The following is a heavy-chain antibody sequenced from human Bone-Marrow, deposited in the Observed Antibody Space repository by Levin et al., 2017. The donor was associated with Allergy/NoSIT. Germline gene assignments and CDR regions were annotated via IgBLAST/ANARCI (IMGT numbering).Heavy chain of an antibody. J-gene: IGHJ4*02. V-gene: IGHV3-23*01. CDR1: GFTFSSYA. D-gene: IGHD3-10*01. CDR3: AKDPRGTMVQTYYFDY. CDR2: ISGSGGST. Sequence: GGSLRLSCAASGFTFSSYAMSWVRQAPGKGLEWVSAISGSGGSTYYADSVKGRFTISRDNSKNTLYLQMNSLRAEDTAVYYCAKDPRGTMVQTYYFDYWGQGTLVTVSS.